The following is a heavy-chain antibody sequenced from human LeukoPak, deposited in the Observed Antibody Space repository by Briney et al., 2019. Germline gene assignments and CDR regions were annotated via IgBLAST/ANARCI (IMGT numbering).Heavy chain of an antibody. Sequence: SETLSLTCTVSGGSISNYYWSWIRQPPGKGLEWIGYIYYSGSTNYNPSLKSRVTISVDTSKNQFSLKLSSVTAADTAVYYCAGHGPYYGSGSYGFDPWGQGTLVNGSS. CDR1: GGSISNYY. V-gene: IGHV4-59*08. D-gene: IGHD3-10*01. CDR3: AGHGPYYGSGSYGFDP. CDR2: IYYSGST. J-gene: IGHJ5*02.